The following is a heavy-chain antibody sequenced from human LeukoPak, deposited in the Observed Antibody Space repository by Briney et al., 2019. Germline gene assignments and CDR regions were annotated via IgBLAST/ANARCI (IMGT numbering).Heavy chain of an antibody. J-gene: IGHJ4*02. CDR3: ARDSYRAELPFDY. D-gene: IGHD1-7*01. Sequence: GGSLRLSCAASGFTFSSYEMSWVRQAPGKGLEWVSYISSSGSTIYYADSVKGRFTISRDNAKNSLYLQMNSLRAEDTAVYYCARDSYRAELPFDYWGQGTLVTVSS. V-gene: IGHV3-48*03. CDR1: GFTFSSYE. CDR2: ISSSGSTI.